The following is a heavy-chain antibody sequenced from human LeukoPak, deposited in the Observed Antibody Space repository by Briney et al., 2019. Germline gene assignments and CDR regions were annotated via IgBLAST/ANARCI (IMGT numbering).Heavy chain of an antibody. J-gene: IGHJ5*02. D-gene: IGHD6-19*01. CDR1: GGSISSYY. Sequence: SETLSLTCTVSGGSISSYYWSWIRQPPGKGLEWIGYIYYSGSTNYNPSLKSRVTISVDTSKNQFSLKLRSVTAADTAVYYCARFGSSSGAWGQGTLVTVSS. V-gene: IGHV4-59*01. CDR3: ARFGSSSGA. CDR2: IYYSGST.